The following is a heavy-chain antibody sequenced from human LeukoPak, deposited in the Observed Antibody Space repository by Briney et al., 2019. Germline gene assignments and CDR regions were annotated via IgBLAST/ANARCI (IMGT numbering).Heavy chain of an antibody. V-gene: IGHV1-18*01. CDR3: AREYYYDSSGYLDAFDI. J-gene: IGHJ3*02. Sequence: ASVKVSCKASGYTFINYGISWVRQAPGQGLEWMGWISVYNTNYEQKFQGRVTMATDTSTSTAYMELRSLRSDDTAVYYCAREYYYDSSGYLDAFDIWGQGTMVTVSS. D-gene: IGHD3-22*01. CDR1: GYTFINYG. CDR2: ISVYNT.